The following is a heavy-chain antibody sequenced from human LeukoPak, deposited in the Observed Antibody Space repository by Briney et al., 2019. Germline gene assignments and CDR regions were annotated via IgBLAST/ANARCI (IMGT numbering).Heavy chain of an antibody. CDR2: INPNSGGT. D-gene: IGHD6-6*01. J-gene: IGHJ4*02. CDR1: GYTFTGDY. V-gene: IGHV1-2*02. Sequence: ASVRVSCKASGYTFTGDYMHWVRQAPGQGLEWMGWINPNSGGTKCAQKFQGRVTVTRGTSINTVYLDLGSLRPDDTAVYYCARGFGSSSFGYWGQGTLVTVSS. CDR3: ARGFGSSSFGY.